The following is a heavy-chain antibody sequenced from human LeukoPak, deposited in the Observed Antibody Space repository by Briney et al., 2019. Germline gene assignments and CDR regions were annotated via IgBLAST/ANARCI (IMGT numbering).Heavy chain of an antibody. D-gene: IGHD3-9*01. CDR3: ARSTGYYAPLGP. V-gene: IGHV4-39*01. CDR1: GGSITTNNYY. CDR2: IYYSGST. Sequence: SETLSLTCTVSGGSITTNNYYWGWIRQPPGKGLEWIGRIYYSGSTYYNPSLKSRITISVDTSKNQFSLKLSSVTAADTAVYYCARSTGYYAPLGPWGQGTLVTVSS. J-gene: IGHJ5*02.